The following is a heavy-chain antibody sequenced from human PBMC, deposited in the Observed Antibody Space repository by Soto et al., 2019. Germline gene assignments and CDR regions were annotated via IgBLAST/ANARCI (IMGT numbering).Heavy chain of an antibody. CDR2: ISSNSAYI. Sequence: GGSLRLSCAASGFTFRSFTMNWVRQAPGKGLEWVSTISSNSAYIYYTDALRGRFTISRDNAKNSLHLQMTSLRAEDTAVYYCTRDASRDSSARGWFDPWGPGTLVTVSS. CDR3: TRDASRDSSARGWFDP. D-gene: IGHD6-13*01. CDR1: GFTFRSFT. J-gene: IGHJ5*02. V-gene: IGHV3-21*01.